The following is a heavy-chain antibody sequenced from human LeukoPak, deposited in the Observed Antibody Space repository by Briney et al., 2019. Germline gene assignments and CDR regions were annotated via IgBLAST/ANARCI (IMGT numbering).Heavy chain of an antibody. CDR1: GFTFSNYA. J-gene: IGHJ4*02. Sequence: GGSLRLSCAASGFTFSNYAMSWVRQAPGKGLEWVSGISGSGGSGSGGSTYYANSVKGRFTISRDNAKNSLYLQMNSLRAEDTAVYYCARRWGSYGHDYWGQGTLVTVSS. V-gene: IGHV3-23*01. CDR3: ARRWGSYGHDY. CDR2: ISGSGGSGSGGST. D-gene: IGHD1-26*01.